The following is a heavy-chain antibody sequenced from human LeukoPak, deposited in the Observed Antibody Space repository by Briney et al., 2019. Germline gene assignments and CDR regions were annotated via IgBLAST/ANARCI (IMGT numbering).Heavy chain of an antibody. J-gene: IGHJ4*02. V-gene: IGHV3-7*01. CDR3: ARDHMGTFDY. CDR1: GFIFTSYA. Sequence: PGGSLRLSCAASGFIFTSYAMSWVRQAPGKGLEWVANIKQDGSEKYYVDSVKGRFTISRDNAKNSLYLQMNSLRAEDTAVYYCARDHMGTFDYWGQGTLVTVSS. CDR2: IKQDGSEK. D-gene: IGHD7-27*01.